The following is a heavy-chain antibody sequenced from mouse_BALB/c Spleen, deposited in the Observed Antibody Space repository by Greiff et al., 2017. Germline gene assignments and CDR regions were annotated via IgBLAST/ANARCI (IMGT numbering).Heavy chain of an antibody. CDR3: ARRGTAGFDY. J-gene: IGHJ2*01. CDR2: INPSSGYT. D-gene: IGHD3-3*01. V-gene: IGHV1-4*02. CDR1: GYTFTSYT. Sequence: VQLQQSAAELARPGASVKMSCKASGYTFTSYTMHWVKQRPGQGLEWIGYINPSSGYTEYNQKFKDKTTLTADKSSRTAYMQLSSLTSEDSAVYYCARRGTAGFDYWGQGTTLTVSS.